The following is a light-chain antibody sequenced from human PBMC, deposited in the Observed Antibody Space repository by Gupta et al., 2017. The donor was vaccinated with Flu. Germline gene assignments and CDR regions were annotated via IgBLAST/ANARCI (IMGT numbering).Light chain of an antibody. CDR3: AAWDDSLSGGV. J-gene: IGLJ3*02. V-gene: IGLV1-47*01. CDR1: SSNIGSNY. Sequence: QSVLTQPPSASGTPGQRVTISCSGSSSNIGSNYVYWYQQLPGTAPNLLIYRNNQRPSGVPDRFSGSKSGTSASLAISGLRAEDEADYYCAAWDDSLSGGVFGGGTKLTVL. CDR2: RNN.